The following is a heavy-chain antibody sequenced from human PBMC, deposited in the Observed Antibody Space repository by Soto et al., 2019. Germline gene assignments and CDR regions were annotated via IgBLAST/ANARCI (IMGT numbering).Heavy chain of an antibody. J-gene: IGHJ6*02. Sequence: GGSLRLSCAASGFTFSSYSMNWVRQAPGKGLEWVSYISSSSSTIYYADSVKGRFTISRDNAKNSLYLQMNSLRDEDTAVYYCARDPDTGIVVVPAAGNGMDVWGQGTTVTVSS. CDR1: GFTFSSYS. CDR2: ISSSSSTI. D-gene: IGHD2-2*01. CDR3: ARDPDTGIVVVPAAGNGMDV. V-gene: IGHV3-48*02.